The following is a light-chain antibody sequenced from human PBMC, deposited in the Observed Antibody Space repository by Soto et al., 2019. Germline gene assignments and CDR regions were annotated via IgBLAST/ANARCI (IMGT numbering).Light chain of an antibody. CDR1: SSDVGGYNY. CDR2: EVS. CDR3: SSYTSSSTPWV. Sequence: QSVLTQPASVSGSPGQSITISCTGTSSDVGGYNYVSWYQQHPGKAPKLMIYEVSNRPSGVSNRFSGSKSGNTASLTISGLQAEDEADYSCSSYTSSSTPWVFGGGTKLTV. J-gene: IGLJ3*02. V-gene: IGLV2-14*01.